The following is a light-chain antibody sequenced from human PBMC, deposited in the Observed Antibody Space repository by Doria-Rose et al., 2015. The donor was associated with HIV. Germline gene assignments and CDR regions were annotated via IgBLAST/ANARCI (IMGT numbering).Light chain of an antibody. J-gene: IGKJ1*01. V-gene: IGKV1-17*01. CDR2: AAS. Sequence: DIQVTQSPSSLSASVGDRATITCRASQDIRNDLGWYQQTPGKAPKRLIYAASSLEGGVPSRFSGGGSGTEFTLTIISLQPEDFTTYYCLQHNDYPRTFGQGTKVEIK. CDR1: QDIRND. CDR3: LQHNDYPRT.